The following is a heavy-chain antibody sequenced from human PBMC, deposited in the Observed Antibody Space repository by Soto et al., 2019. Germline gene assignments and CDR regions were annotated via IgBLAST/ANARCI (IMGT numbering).Heavy chain of an antibody. Sequence: VASVKVSCKASGYTFTGYDMHWVRQASGQGLEWMGWINPNSGGTNYAHKFQGWVTMTRDTSISTAYMELSRLRSDDTAVYYCAREGGYGDYYYYGMDVWGQGTTVNVSS. D-gene: IGHD5-12*01. V-gene: IGHV1-2*04. CDR3: AREGGYGDYYYYGMDV. J-gene: IGHJ6*02. CDR1: GYTFTGYD. CDR2: INPNSGGT.